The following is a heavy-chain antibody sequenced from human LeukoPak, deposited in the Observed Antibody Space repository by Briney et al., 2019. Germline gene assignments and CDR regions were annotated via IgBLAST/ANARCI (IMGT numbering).Heavy chain of an antibody. Sequence: PGGSLRLSCAASGFTFSSYGMHWVRQAPGKGLEWVAFIRYDGSNKYYADSVKGRFTISSDNSKNTLYLQMNSLRAEDTAVYYCAKGLYSGYQPPRVIGASAFDIWGQGTMVTVSS. CDR2: IRYDGSNK. CDR3: AKGLYSGYQPPRVIGASAFDI. CDR1: GFTFSSYG. V-gene: IGHV3-30*02. D-gene: IGHD5-12*01. J-gene: IGHJ3*02.